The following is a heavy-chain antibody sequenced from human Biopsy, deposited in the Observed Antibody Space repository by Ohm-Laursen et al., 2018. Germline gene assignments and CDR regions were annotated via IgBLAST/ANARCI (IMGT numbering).Heavy chain of an antibody. CDR3: ARDSGNYSEGNLKDSHYDGMDV. D-gene: IGHD1-7*01. J-gene: IGHJ6*02. CDR2: IYSSGRT. CDR1: GGSVTNYY. V-gene: IGHV4-59*02. Sequence: SETLSLTCTVSGGSVTNYYWSWIRQPPGKGLEWIGHIYSSGRTNYNPSLQSRVSISVDTSRNQVSLTLSSVTAADTAVYYCARDSGNYSEGNLKDSHYDGMDVWGQGTKVTVSS.